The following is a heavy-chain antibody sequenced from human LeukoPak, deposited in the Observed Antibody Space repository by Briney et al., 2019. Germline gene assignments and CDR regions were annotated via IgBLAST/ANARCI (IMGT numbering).Heavy chain of an antibody. CDR2: IYYSGSI. Sequence: SETLSLTCTVSGGSISTYYWSWIRQPPGKGLEWIGYIYYSGSINYNPSLKSRVTISVDTSKNQFSLKLISVTAADTAVYYCASYYCSSTSCPSWFDPWGQGTLVTVSS. CDR3: ASYYCSSTSCPSWFDP. V-gene: IGHV4-59*08. D-gene: IGHD2-2*01. J-gene: IGHJ5*02. CDR1: GGSISTYY.